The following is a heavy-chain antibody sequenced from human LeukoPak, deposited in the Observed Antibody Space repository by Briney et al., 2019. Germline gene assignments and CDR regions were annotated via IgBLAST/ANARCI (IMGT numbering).Heavy chain of an antibody. CDR3: ARGYSGYDSFDY. CDR2: IIPIFGTA. J-gene: IGHJ4*02. V-gene: IGHV1-69*06. D-gene: IGHD5-12*01. Sequence: GASVKVSCKASGGTFSTYAISWVRQAPGQGLEWMGGIIPIFGTANYAQKFQGRVTITADKSTSTAYMELSSLRSEDTAVYYCARGYSGYDSFDYWGQGTLVTVSS. CDR1: GGTFSTYA.